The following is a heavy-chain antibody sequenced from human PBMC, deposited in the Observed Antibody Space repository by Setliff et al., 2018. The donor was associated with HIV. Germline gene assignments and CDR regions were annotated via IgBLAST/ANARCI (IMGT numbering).Heavy chain of an antibody. CDR3: ARDDHYYDMGSILSDWFFDL. CDR1: GYTFTNYG. D-gene: IGHD3-22*01. V-gene: IGHV1-69*13. CDR2: IIPIFGST. Sequence: SVKVSCKASGYTFTNYGVSWVRQAPGQGLEWMGGIIPIFGSTTYAQKFHDRVTITADESKDTVEMELSSLTSEDTAVYYCARDDHYYDMGSILSDWFFDLWDRGTLVTVSS. J-gene: IGHJ2*01.